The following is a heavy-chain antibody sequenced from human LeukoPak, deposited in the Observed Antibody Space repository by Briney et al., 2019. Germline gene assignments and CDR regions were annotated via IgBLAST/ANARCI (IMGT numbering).Heavy chain of an antibody. CDR1: GGSVSSYY. CDR2: IYYSGST. Sequence: PSETLSLTCTVSGGSVSSYYWSWIRQPPGKGLEWIGYIYYSGSTNYNPSLKSRVTISVDTSKNQFSLKLSSVTAADTAVYYCASGEEQWLPLDYWGQGTLVTVSS. V-gene: IGHV4-59*02. D-gene: IGHD6-19*01. CDR3: ASGEEQWLPLDY. J-gene: IGHJ4*02.